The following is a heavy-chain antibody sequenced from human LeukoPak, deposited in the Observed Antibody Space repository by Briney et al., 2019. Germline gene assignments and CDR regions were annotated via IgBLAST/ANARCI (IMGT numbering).Heavy chain of an antibody. J-gene: IGHJ6*02. CDR1: GFTFNTYW. Sequence: PGGSLRLSCVASGFTFNTYWIHWVRQGPGKGLVWVSLTSADGTTTTYANSVKGRFTVSRDNARNTLYLQMNGLRGEDAAVYYCARGLAGAYRIMDVWGQGTTVTVS. D-gene: IGHD6-19*01. V-gene: IGHV3-74*01. CDR3: ARGLAGAYRIMDV. CDR2: TSADGTTT.